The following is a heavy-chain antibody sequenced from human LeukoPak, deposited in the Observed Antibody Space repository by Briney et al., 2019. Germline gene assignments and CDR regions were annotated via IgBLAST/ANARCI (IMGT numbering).Heavy chain of an antibody. V-gene: IGHV3-23*01. CDR2: ISGSGGRT. CDR1: GFTFSRSG. Sequence: GGSLRLSCAASGFTFSRSGMSWFRQAPGQGLESVSAISGSGGRTYYADSVGGRFGISRDNSRNTLYLQMNNLRAEDTAIYFCARDEGRITIAAPKDAFDVWGQGTTVTVRS. J-gene: IGHJ3*01. CDR3: ARDEGRITIAAPKDAFDV. D-gene: IGHD6-6*01.